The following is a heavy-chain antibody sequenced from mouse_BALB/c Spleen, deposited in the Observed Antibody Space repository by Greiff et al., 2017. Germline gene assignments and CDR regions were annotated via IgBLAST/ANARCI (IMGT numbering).Heavy chain of an antibody. Sequence: DVKLQESGPGLVKPSQSLSLTCSVTGYSITSGYYWNWIRQFPGNKLEWMGYISYDGSNNYNPSLKNRISITRDTSKNQFFLKLNSVTTEDTATYYCARGYYGNLYFDYWGQGTTLTVSS. CDR3: ARGYYGNLYFDY. J-gene: IGHJ2*01. V-gene: IGHV3-6*02. CDR2: ISYDGSN. D-gene: IGHD2-1*01. CDR1: GYSITSGYY.